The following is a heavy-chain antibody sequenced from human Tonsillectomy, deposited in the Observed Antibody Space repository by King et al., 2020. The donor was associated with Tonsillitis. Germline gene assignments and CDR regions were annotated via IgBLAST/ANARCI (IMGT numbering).Heavy chain of an antibody. CDR3: ATMMGATTTRNWFDP. Sequence: VQLVQSGAEVKKPGASVKVSCKVSGYTLTDLSMHWVRQAPGKGLEWMGGFDPEDGETIYAPKFQGRVTMTEDTSTDTTYMELSSLRSEDSAVYYCATMMGATTTRNWFDPWGQGTLVTVSS. V-gene: IGHV1-24*01. CDR1: GYTLTDLS. CDR2: FDPEDGET. J-gene: IGHJ5*02. D-gene: IGHD1-26*01.